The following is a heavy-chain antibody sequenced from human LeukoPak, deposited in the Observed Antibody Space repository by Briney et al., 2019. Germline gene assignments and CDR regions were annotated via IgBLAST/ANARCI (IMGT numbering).Heavy chain of an antibody. D-gene: IGHD3-22*01. CDR1: GGSISSYY. CDR2: IYYSGST. V-gene: IGHV4-59*01. J-gene: IGHJ5*02. Sequence: PSETLSLTCTVSGGSISSYYWSWIRQPPGKGLEWIGYIYYSGSTNYNPSLKSRVTISVDTSKNQFSLKLSSVTAADTAVYYCARGGGVVVINLWGQGTLVTVSS. CDR3: ARGGGVVVINL.